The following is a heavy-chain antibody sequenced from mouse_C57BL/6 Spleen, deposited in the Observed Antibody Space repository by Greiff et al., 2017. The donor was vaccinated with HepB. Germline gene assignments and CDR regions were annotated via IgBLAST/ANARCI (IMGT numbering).Heavy chain of an antibody. D-gene: IGHD2-4*01. V-gene: IGHV2-2*01. CDR3: ARERDDYGGAWFAY. CDR1: GFSLTSYG. CDR2: IWSGGST. Sequence: VKLVESGPGLVQPSQSLSITCTVSGFSLTSYGVHWVRQSPGKGLEWLGVIWSGGSTDYNAAFISRLSISKDNSKSQVFFKMNSLQADDTAIYYCARERDDYGGAWFAYWGQGTLVTVSA. J-gene: IGHJ3*01.